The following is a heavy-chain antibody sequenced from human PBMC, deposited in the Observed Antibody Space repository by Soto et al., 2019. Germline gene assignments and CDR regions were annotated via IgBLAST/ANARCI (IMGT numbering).Heavy chain of an antibody. CDR2: IHGGGGAT. D-gene: IGHD1-1*01. CDR3: AKFEGHPLEYWYLDF. CDR1: GFTFSAYA. V-gene: IGHV3-23*01. Sequence: GGSLRLSWAASGFTFSAYAMGWVRQAPGKGLEWVSTIHGGGGATHYADSVKGRFTISRDDSKNTLYAQMNSLRAEDTAVYYCAKFEGHPLEYWYLDFWGRGTLVTVSS. J-gene: IGHJ2*01.